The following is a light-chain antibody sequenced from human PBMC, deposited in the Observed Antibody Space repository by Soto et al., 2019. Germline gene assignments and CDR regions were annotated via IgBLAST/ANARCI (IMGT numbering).Light chain of an antibody. Sequence: DIQMTQSPSSLSASVGDRVTITCRASQSITNYLNWYQQKPGKAPKLLIYAASSLQSGVPSRFSGSGSGTDFTLTISSLQPEDFATYYCQQSYSTPRTFCQGTKVDI. CDR2: AAS. V-gene: IGKV1-39*01. CDR1: QSITNY. CDR3: QQSYSTPRT. J-gene: IGKJ1*01.